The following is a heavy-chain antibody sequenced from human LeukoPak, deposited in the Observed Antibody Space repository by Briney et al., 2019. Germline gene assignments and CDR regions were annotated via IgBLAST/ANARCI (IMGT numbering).Heavy chain of an antibody. D-gene: IGHD4-17*01. J-gene: IGHJ5*02. CDR2: INHSGST. Sequence: PSETLSLTCAVYGGSFSGYYWSWIRQPPGKGLEWIGEINHSGSTNYNPSLKSRVTISVDTSKNQFSLKLSSVTAADTAVYYCARHQRATVTTGWFDPWGQGTLVTVSS. CDR3: ARHQRATVTTGWFDP. CDR1: GGSFSGYY. V-gene: IGHV4-34*01.